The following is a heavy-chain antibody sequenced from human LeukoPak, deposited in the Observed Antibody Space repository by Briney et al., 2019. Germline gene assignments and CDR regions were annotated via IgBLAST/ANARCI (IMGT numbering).Heavy chain of an antibody. CDR2: IYYSSST. CDR3: ARGAGWYGY. D-gene: IGHD6-19*01. Sequence: SETLSLTCTVSGDSLSSYHWSWLRQPPGEGLEWIGYIYYSSSTNYNPSLKGRVIISVDTSNNQFSLKLSSVTAADTAVYYCARGAGWYGYWGQGTLVTVSS. CDR1: GDSLSSYH. V-gene: IGHV4-59*01. J-gene: IGHJ4*02.